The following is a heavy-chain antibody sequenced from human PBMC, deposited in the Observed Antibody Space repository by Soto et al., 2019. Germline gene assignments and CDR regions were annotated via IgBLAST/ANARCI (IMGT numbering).Heavy chain of an antibody. CDR1: GYTFTSYA. D-gene: IGHD3-3*01. CDR3: ARSVIGDDFWSGYHTAYYYYYMDV. Sequence: GASVKVSCKASGYTFTSYAMHWVRQAPGQRLEWMGWINAGNGNTKYSQKFQCRVTITRDTSASTAYMELSSLRSEDTAVYYCARSVIGDDFWSGYHTAYYYYYMDVWGKGTTVTVSS. V-gene: IGHV1-3*01. CDR2: INAGNGNT. J-gene: IGHJ6*03.